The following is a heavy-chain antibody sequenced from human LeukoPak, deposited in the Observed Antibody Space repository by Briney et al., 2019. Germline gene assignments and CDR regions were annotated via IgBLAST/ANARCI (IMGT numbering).Heavy chain of an antibody. CDR1: GGSFSGYY. Sequence: PSETLSLTCAVYGGSFSGYYWSWIRQPPGKGLEWIGEINHSGSTNYNPSLKSRVTISVDTSKNQFSLKLSSVTAADTAVYYCARRRVLTMVRGVSNWFDPWGQGTLVTVSS. D-gene: IGHD3-10*01. J-gene: IGHJ5*02. V-gene: IGHV4-34*01. CDR3: ARRRVLTMVRGVSNWFDP. CDR2: INHSGST.